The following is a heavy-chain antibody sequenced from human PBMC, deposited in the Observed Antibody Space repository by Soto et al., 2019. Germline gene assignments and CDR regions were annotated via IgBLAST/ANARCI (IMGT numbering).Heavy chain of an antibody. CDR1: GFTFSSYA. D-gene: IGHD3-22*01. CDR3: ARDGAAHSGYYYPYYFDY. Sequence: GGSLRLSCAASGFTFSSYAMHWVRQAPGKGLEWVAVISYDGSNKYYADSVKGRFTISRDNSKNTLYLQMNSLRAEDTAVYYCARDGAAHSGYYYPYYFDYWGQGTLVTVSS. CDR2: ISYDGSNK. V-gene: IGHV3-30-3*01. J-gene: IGHJ4*02.